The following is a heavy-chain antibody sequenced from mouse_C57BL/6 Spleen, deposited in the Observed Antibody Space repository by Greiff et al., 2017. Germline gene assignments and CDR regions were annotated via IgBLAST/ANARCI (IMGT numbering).Heavy chain of an antibody. D-gene: IGHD2-4*01. Sequence: EVQLQQSGPGLVKPSQSLSLTCSVTGYSITSGYYWNWIRQFPGNKLEWMGYISYDGSNNYNPSLKNRIAITRDTSKNQFFLKLNSVTTEDTATYYCARDHYDYDLYAMDYWGQGTSVPVSS. J-gene: IGHJ4*01. CDR3: ARDHYDYDLYAMDY. CDR1: GYSITSGYY. CDR2: ISYDGSN. V-gene: IGHV3-6*01.